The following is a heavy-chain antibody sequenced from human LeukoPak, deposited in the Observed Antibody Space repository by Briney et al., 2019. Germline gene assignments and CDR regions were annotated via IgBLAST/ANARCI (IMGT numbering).Heavy chain of an antibody. CDR3: ARLVGARLDYYMGV. V-gene: IGHV1-69*04. J-gene: IGHJ6*03. CDR2: IIPILGIA. D-gene: IGHD1-26*01. Sequence: ASVKVSCKASGGTFSSYAISWVRQAPGQGLEWMGRIIPILGIANYAQKFQGRVTITADKSTSTAYMELSSLRSEDTAVYYCARLVGARLDYYMGVWGKGTTVTVSS. CDR1: GGTFSSYA.